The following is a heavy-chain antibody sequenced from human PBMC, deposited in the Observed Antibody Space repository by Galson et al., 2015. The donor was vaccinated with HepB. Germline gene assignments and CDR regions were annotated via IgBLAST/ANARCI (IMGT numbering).Heavy chain of an antibody. Sequence: SLRLSCAASGFTFSSYGMHWVRQAPGKGLEWVAVISYDGSNKYYADSVKGRFTISRDNSKNTLYLQMNSLRAEDTAVYYCAKDSHNIVVVPAARDWGQGTLVTVSS. V-gene: IGHV3-30*18. CDR3: AKDSHNIVVVPAARD. J-gene: IGHJ4*02. CDR2: ISYDGSNK. D-gene: IGHD2-2*01. CDR1: GFTFSSYG.